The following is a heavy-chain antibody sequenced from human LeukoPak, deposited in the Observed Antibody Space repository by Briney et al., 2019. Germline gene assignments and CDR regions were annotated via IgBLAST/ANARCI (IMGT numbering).Heavy chain of an antibody. CDR1: GFTFTNYA. D-gene: IGHD2-21*02. Sequence: ASVKVSCKASGFTFTNYAFSWVRQAPGQGLEWMGRISAYNGNTNYAQNLQNLQGRVTMTTDTSTSTAYMELRSLRSDDTAVYYCARDRVVVVTARTNTDDAFDIWGQGTMVTVSS. CDR3: ARDRVVVVTARTNTDDAFDI. J-gene: IGHJ3*02. V-gene: IGHV1-18*01. CDR2: ISAYNGNT.